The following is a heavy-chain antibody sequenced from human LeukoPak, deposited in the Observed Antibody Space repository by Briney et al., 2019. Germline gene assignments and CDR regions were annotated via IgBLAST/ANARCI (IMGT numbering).Heavy chain of an antibody. V-gene: IGHV4-30-2*01. CDR1: GGSISSGGYS. Sequence: SQTLSLTCAVSGGSISSGGYSWSWIRQPPGKGLEWIGCIYHSGSTYYNPSLKSRVTISVDRSKNQFSLKLSSVTAADTAVYYCARGDCSSTSCHHFDYWGQGTLVTVSS. CDR2: IYHSGST. CDR3: ARGDCSSTSCHHFDY. D-gene: IGHD2-2*01. J-gene: IGHJ4*02.